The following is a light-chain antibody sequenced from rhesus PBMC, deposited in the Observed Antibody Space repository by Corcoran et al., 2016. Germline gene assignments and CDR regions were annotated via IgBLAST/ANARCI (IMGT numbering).Light chain of an antibody. CDR1: QSLLHSNGNTY. J-gene: IGKJ2*01. CDR2: KVN. Sequence: DIVMTQTPLSLPVTPGEPASISCMSSQSLLHSNGNTYLHWYMQKPGQSPRLLIYKVNNRECGVPDRLMGSGSGTDFTLKISRVEPEDVSVYYCMQSTKEYSFGQGTKVEIK. CDR3: MQSTKEYS. V-gene: IGKV2S3*01.